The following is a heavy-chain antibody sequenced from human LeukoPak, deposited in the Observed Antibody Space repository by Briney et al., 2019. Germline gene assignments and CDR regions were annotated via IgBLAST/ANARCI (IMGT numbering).Heavy chain of an antibody. Sequence: GGSLRLSCSASGFPFSSYAMHWVRQAPGKGLEYVSAISDSGGGTYYADSVKGRFTISRDNSKNTLHLQMSSLRAEDTAVYYCVRGYSFGPYGMDVWGQGTTVTVSS. V-gene: IGHV3-64D*09. J-gene: IGHJ6*02. D-gene: IGHD2-15*01. CDR2: ISDSGGGT. CDR3: VRGYSFGPYGMDV. CDR1: GFPFSSYA.